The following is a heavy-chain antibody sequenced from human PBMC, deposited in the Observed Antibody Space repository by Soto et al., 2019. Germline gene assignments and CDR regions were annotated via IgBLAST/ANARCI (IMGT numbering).Heavy chain of an antibody. CDR3: ARSLWGRRLKY. V-gene: IGHV1-18*04. CDR2: ITVYNGKT. J-gene: IGHJ4*02. CDR1: GYTFTYCS. D-gene: IGHD7-27*01. Sequence: SVTVSCNASGYTFTYCSLHWLPQAPGQGIEGMRWITVYNGKTNYAKKVQGRVTITTDTSTSTAYMELRSLRSDDTAVYYCARSLWGRRLKYWGQGTLVTVS.